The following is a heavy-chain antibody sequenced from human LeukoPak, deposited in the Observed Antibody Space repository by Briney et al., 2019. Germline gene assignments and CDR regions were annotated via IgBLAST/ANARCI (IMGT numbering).Heavy chain of an antibody. CDR3: ARVQGYCSSTSGYALDY. V-gene: IGHV1-2*02. J-gene: IGHJ4*02. Sequence: ASVKVSCKASGYTFTGYYMHWVRQAPGQGLEWMGWINPNSGGTNYAQKFQGRVTMTRDTSISTAYMELSRLRSDDTAVYYCARVQGYCSSTSGYALDYWGQGCLVTVSS. D-gene: IGHD2-2*01. CDR2: INPNSGGT. CDR1: GYTFTGYY.